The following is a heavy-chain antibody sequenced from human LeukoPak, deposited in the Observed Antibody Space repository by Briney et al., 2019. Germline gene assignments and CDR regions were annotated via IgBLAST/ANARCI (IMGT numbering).Heavy chain of an antibody. Sequence: ASVKVSCKASGYRFIDYGFSWVRQAPGQGLEWMGIINPSGGSTSYAQKFQGRVTMTRDMSTSTVYMELSSLRSEDTAVYYCAREALYSSSWFAFDIWGQGAMVTVSS. D-gene: IGHD6-13*01. J-gene: IGHJ3*02. CDR1: GYRFIDYG. CDR2: INPSGGST. CDR3: AREALYSSSWFAFDI. V-gene: IGHV1-46*01.